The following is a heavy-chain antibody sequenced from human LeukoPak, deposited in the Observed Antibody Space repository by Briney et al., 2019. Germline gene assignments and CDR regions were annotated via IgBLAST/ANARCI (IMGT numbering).Heavy chain of an antibody. CDR1: GGSIGSYY. CDR3: ARAGSYYDILTGLEVFDY. CDR2: IYTSGST. J-gene: IGHJ4*02. Sequence: SETLSLTCTVSGGSIGSYYWSWIRQPAGKGLEWIGRIYTSGSTNYNPSLKSRVTMSVDTSKNQFSLKLSSVTAADTAVYYCARAGSYYDILTGLEVFDYWGQGTLVTVSS. D-gene: IGHD3-9*01. V-gene: IGHV4-4*07.